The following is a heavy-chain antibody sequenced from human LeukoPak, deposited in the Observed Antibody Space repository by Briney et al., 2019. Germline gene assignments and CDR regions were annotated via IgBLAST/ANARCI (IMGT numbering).Heavy chain of an antibody. CDR3: ARGGSSDWYENAFDI. D-gene: IGHD6-19*01. CDR1: GFTFSSYW. CDR2: IKQDGSAK. Sequence: GGSLRLSCAASGFTFSSYWMSWVRQAPGKGLEWVANIKQDGSAKYYVDSVKGRFTISRDNAKNSLYLHMNSLRAEDTAVYYCARGGSSDWYENAFDIWGQGTMVTVSS. V-gene: IGHV3-7*01. J-gene: IGHJ3*02.